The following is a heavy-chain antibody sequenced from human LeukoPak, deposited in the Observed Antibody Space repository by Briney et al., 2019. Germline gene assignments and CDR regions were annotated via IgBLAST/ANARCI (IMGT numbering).Heavy chain of an antibody. CDR2: INPSGGST. Sequence: GASVKVSCKASGYTFTSYYMHWVRQAPGQGLEWMGIINPSGGSTSYAQKFQGRVTMTEDTSTDTAYMELSSLRSEDTAVYYCATSPGKRELLSPVDYWGQGTLVTVSS. CDR3: ATSPGKRELLSPVDY. V-gene: IGHV1-46*01. CDR1: GYTFTSYY. J-gene: IGHJ4*02. D-gene: IGHD1-26*01.